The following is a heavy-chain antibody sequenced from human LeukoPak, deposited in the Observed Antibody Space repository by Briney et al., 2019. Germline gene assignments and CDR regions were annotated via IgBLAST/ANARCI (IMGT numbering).Heavy chain of an antibody. CDR3: AKTYSSGWYFFDY. D-gene: IGHD6-19*01. Sequence: GGSLRLSCAASGFTFDDYAMHWVRQAPGKGLEWVSGISWNSGSIGYADSVKGRFTISRDNAKNSLYLQMNSLRAEDTAVYYCAKTYSSGWYFFDYWGQGTLVTVSS. V-gene: IGHV3-9*01. CDR1: GFTFDDYA. CDR2: ISWNSGSI. J-gene: IGHJ4*02.